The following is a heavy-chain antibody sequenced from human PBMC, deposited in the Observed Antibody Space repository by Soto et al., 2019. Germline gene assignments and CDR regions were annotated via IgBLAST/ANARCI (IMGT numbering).Heavy chain of an antibody. CDR1: GGSISSSSYY. CDR3: ARESRLLTLRRFDY. CDR2: IYYSGST. Sequence: NPSETLSLTCTVSGGSISSSSYYWGWVRQPPGKGLEWIGSIYYSGSTYYNPSLKSRVTISVDTSKNQFSLKLSSVTAADTAVYYCARESRLLTLRRFDYWGQGTLVTVSS. J-gene: IGHJ4*02. V-gene: IGHV4-39*07. D-gene: IGHD3-16*01.